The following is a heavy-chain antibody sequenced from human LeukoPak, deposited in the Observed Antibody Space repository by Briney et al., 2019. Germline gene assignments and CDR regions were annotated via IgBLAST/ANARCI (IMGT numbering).Heavy chain of an antibody. CDR2: ISNDGSNK. Sequence: GGSLRLSCAASGFTFSSYAMHWVRQAPGKGLEWVAVISNDGSNKYYADSVKGRFTISRDNSKNTLYLQMNSLRAEDTAVYYCARDVTPVAGYFDYWGQGTLVTVSS. V-gene: IGHV3-30-3*01. CDR1: GFTFSSYA. J-gene: IGHJ4*02. D-gene: IGHD6-19*01. CDR3: ARDVTPVAGYFDY.